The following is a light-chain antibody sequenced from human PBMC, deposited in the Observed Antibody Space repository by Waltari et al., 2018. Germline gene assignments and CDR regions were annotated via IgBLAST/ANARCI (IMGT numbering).Light chain of an antibody. CDR3: QQRANWPLT. J-gene: IGKJ4*01. V-gene: IGKV3-11*01. CDR2: DAS. Sequence: EIVLTQSPATLSLSPGERATLSCRATQSVNKYLAWYQQKPGQAPRPLIYDASIRAPGSPARVSGSGSGTDFTLTISSLEPEDFAVYYCQQRANWPLTFGGGTKVEI. CDR1: QSVNKY.